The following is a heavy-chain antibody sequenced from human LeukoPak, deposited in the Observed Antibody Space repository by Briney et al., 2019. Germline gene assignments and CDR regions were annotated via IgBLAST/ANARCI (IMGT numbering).Heavy chain of an antibody. J-gene: IGHJ4*02. V-gene: IGHV3-30*02. D-gene: IGHD6-6*01. CDR1: GFTFSNYA. CDR2: IRYDGSNK. Sequence: AGGSLRLSCAASGFTFSNYAMYWVRQAPGKGLEWVTFIRYDGSNKYYAESVKGRFTISRDNSKNTLYLQMSSLRAEDTAVYYCAKAIHSSSSGVVDYWGQGTLVTVSS. CDR3: AKAIHSSSSGVVDY.